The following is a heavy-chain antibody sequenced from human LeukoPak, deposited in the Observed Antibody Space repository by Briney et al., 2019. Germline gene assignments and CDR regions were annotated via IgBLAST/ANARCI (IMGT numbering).Heavy chain of an antibody. CDR2: IGPGGDT. CDR3: AREAIGPGRYYHLDV. D-gene: IGHD3-10*01. J-gene: IGHJ6*04. Sequence: GGSLRLSCEASGFTLRMYDVHWVRPATGKGLEWVSAIGPGGDTYYAGSVKGRFSISREDAKNSFYLQMNSLTAEDTAIYFCAREAIGPGRYYHLDVWGRGTTVTVSS. V-gene: IGHV3-13*01. CDR1: GFTLRMYD.